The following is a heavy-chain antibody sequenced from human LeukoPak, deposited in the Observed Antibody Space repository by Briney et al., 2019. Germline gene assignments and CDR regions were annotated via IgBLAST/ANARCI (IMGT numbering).Heavy chain of an antibody. CDR2: INHSGST. D-gene: IGHD6-13*01. V-gene: IGHV4-34*01. CDR1: GGSFSGYY. CDR3: ASPRYSSSWYGA. J-gene: IGHJ5*02. Sequence: SETLSLTCAVYGGSFSGYYWSWIRQPPGKGLEWIGEINHSGSTNYNPSLKSRVTISVDTSKNQFSLKLSSVTAADTAVYYCASPRYSSSWYGAWGQGTLVTVSS.